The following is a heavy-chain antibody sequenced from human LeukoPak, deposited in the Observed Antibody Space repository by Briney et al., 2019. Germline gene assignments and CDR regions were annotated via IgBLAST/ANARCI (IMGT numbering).Heavy chain of an antibody. CDR3: ARDLQWLVPYFDY. CDR2: ISGSGGST. D-gene: IGHD6-19*01. J-gene: IGHJ4*02. CDR1: GFTFSSYA. V-gene: IGHV3-23*01. Sequence: GGSLRLSCAASGFTFSSYAMSWVRQAPGKGLEWVSGISGSGGSTYYADSVKGRFTISRDNSKDTLYLQMNSLRAEDTAVYYCARDLQWLVPYFDYWGQGSLVTVSS.